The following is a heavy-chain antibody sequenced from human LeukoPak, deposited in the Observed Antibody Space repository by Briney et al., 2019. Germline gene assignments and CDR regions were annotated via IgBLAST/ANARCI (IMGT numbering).Heavy chain of an antibody. J-gene: IGHJ4*02. V-gene: IGHV4-34*01. Sequence: PSETLSLTCAVYGGSFSGYYWSWIRLPPGKGLEWIGEINHSGSTNYNPSLKSRVTISVDTSKNQSSLKLSSVTAADTAVYYCARGNGYNYYWGQGTLVTVSS. CDR1: GGSFSGYY. D-gene: IGHD5-24*01. CDR3: ARGNGYNYY. CDR2: INHSGST.